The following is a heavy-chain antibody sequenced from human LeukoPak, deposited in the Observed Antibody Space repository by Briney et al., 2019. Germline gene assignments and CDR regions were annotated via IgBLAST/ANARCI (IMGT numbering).Heavy chain of an antibody. V-gene: IGHV3-48*01. CDR2: ISSSSSTI. CDR1: GFTFSSYS. Sequence: GGSLRLSCAASGFTFSSYSMNWVRQAPGKGLEWVSYISSSSSTIYYADSVKGRFTISRDNAKNSLYLQMNSLRAEDTAMYYCARALRGVIITLPDYWGQGTLVTVSS. J-gene: IGHJ4*02. D-gene: IGHD3-10*01. CDR3: ARALRGVIITLPDY.